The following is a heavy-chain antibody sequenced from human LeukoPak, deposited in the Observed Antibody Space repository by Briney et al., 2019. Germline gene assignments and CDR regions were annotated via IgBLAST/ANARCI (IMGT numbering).Heavy chain of an antibody. CDR2: ISSTSSSYR. CDR3: ASTIGSAGTQY. J-gene: IGHJ4*02. V-gene: IGHV3-21*01. D-gene: IGHD6-13*01. CDR1: GFTFITYN. Sequence: GGSLRLSCAASGFTFITYNMNWVRQAPGKGLEWVSSISSTSSSYRYYADSVKGRFTISRDNAKNSLYLQMNSLRAEDTAVYYCASTIGSAGTQYWGQGTLVTVSS.